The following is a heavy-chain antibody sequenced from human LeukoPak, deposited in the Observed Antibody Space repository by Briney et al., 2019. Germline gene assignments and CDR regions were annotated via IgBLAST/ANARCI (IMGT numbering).Heavy chain of an antibody. CDR1: GFTFSSYS. CDR2: ISSSSSTI. V-gene: IGHV3-48*01. D-gene: IGHD2-2*01. J-gene: IGHJ4*02. Sequence: PGGSLRLSCAASGFTFSSYSMNWVRQAPGKGLEWVSYISSSSSTIYYAVSVKGRFTISRDNAKNSLYLQMNSLRAEDTAVYYCAPDGDTSCCYWGQGTLVTVSS. CDR3: APDGDTSCCY.